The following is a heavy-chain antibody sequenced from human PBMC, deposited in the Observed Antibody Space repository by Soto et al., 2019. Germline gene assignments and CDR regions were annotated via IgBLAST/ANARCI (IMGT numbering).Heavy chain of an antibody. CDR1: GGSISSYY. CDR3: AAGPMIDFGSGYKGAHFDY. D-gene: IGHD3-3*01. CDR2: IYYSGIT. J-gene: IGHJ4*02. Sequence: PSETLSLTCTVCGGSISSYYCSWIRQPPWKGLQSIGYIYYSGITNYNPSLKSRVTISVDTSKNQFSLKLSSVTAADTAVYYCAAGPMIDFGSGYKGAHFDYLGQRTLVAVCS. V-gene: IGHV4-59*01.